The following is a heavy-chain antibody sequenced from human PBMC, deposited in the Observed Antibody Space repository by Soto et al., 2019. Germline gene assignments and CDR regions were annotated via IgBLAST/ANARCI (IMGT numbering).Heavy chain of an antibody. D-gene: IGHD2-2*01. V-gene: IGHV3-15*07. Sequence: EVQLVESGGVLVRPGGPVRHPGAASGFIFISAGMNWARQTPGKGRGRVGGIKTKADVETTDYAGPVKGRFTISRDDPKNMLYLQMNNMTNDDTAVYYCAADLPDRPVFDFDLWGQGTLVTVSS. CDR2: IKTKADVETT. CDR3: AADLPDRPVFDFDL. J-gene: IGHJ4*02. CDR1: GFIFISAG.